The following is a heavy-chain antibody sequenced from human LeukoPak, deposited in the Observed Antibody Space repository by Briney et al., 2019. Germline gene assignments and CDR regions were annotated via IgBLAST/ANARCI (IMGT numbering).Heavy chain of an antibody. J-gene: IGHJ4*02. D-gene: IGHD4-23*01. CDR1: GFTVSSNY. V-gene: IGHV3-66*01. CDR3: ARAPGGDYYGGLDY. Sequence: PGGSLRLSCAASGFTVSSNYMTWVRQAPGKGLEWVPVIYSGGSTYYADSVKGRFTISRDNSKNTLYLQMNSLRAEDTAVYYCARAPGGDYYGGLDYWGQGTLVTVSS. CDR2: IYSGGST.